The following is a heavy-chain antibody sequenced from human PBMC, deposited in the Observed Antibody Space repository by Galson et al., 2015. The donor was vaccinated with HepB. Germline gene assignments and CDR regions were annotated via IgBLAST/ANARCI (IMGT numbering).Heavy chain of an antibody. J-gene: IGHJ4*02. CDR3: AKSGGVSSYYGWADY. Sequence: SLRLSCAASGFTFSSYAMSWVRQAPGKGLEWVSAMSGGGGSRYYADSVKGRFTISGDNSKNTLLLQMNSLRAEDTAVYYCAKSGGVSSYYGWADYWGQGTLVTVSS. CDR2: MSGGGGSR. V-gene: IGHV3-23*01. CDR1: GFTFSSYA. D-gene: IGHD1-26*01.